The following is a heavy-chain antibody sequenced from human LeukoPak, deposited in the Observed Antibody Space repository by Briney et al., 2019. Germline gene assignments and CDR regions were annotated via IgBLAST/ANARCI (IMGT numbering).Heavy chain of an antibody. CDR3: TTDLRWYNIWYAGY. V-gene: IGHV3-15*01. J-gene: IGHJ4*02. CDR2: IKSNTDGGTI. Sequence: KTGGSLRLSCAASGFTFKNAWMSWVRQAPGKGLEWLDRIKSNTDGGTIDYAAPVKGRFTISRDDSEKMLFLQMNSLITEDTAVYHCTTDLRWYNIWYAGYWGQGTLVTVSS. CDR1: GFTFKNAW. D-gene: IGHD1-14*01.